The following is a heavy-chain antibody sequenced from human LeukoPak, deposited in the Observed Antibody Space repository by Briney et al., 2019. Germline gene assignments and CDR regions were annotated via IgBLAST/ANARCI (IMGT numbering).Heavy chain of an antibody. CDR3: ARGILWFGELLRAFDI. D-gene: IGHD3-10*01. Sequence: SETLSLTCAVYGGSFSGYYWSWIRQPPGEGLEWIGEINHSGSTNYNPSLKSRVTISVDTSKNQFSLKLSSVTAADTAVYYCARGILWFGELLRAFDIWGQGTMVTVSS. J-gene: IGHJ3*02. CDR2: INHSGST. V-gene: IGHV4-34*01. CDR1: GGSFSGYY.